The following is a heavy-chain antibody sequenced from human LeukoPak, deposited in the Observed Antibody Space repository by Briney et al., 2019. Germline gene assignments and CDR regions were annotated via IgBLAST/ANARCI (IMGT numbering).Heavy chain of an antibody. CDR3: ARDTYYYDSSGYDTPFIFDY. Sequence: GGSLRLSCAASGFTFSSYSMNWVRQAPGKGLEWVSPISSSSSYIYYADSVKGRFTISRDNAKNSLYLQMNSLRAEDTAVYYCARDTYYYDSSGYDTPFIFDYWGQGTLVTVSS. J-gene: IGHJ4*02. CDR1: GFTFSSYS. V-gene: IGHV3-21*01. CDR2: ISSSSSYI. D-gene: IGHD3-22*01.